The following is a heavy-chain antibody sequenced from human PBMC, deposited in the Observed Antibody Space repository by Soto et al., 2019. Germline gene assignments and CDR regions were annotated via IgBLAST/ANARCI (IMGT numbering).Heavy chain of an antibody. Sequence: EVQLVESGGGLVQPGGSLRLSCAASGFTFSSYAMHWVRQAPGKGLEYVSAISSNGGSTYYANSVKGRFTISRDTSKNTRYLQMGSLRAEDMAVYYCARSKIAAAGKIIDYWGQGTLVTVSS. D-gene: IGHD6-13*01. CDR2: ISSNGGST. J-gene: IGHJ4*02. CDR1: GFTFSSYA. V-gene: IGHV3-64*01. CDR3: ARSKIAAAGKIIDY.